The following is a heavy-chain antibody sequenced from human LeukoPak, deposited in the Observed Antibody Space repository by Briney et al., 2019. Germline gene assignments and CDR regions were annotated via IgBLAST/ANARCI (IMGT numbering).Heavy chain of an antibody. CDR1: GFIFDDYA. V-gene: IGHV3-9*01. Sequence: GGSLGLSCAASGFIFDDYAMHWVRQVPGKGLEWVSGISWNSAAIGYADSVRGRFIISRDNAKNSLYLQMNSLRFEDTALYYCAKRARRGIGADGDGFDIWGQGTMVTVSS. D-gene: IGHD6-13*01. J-gene: IGHJ3*02. CDR3: AKRARRGIGADGDGFDI. CDR2: ISWNSAAI.